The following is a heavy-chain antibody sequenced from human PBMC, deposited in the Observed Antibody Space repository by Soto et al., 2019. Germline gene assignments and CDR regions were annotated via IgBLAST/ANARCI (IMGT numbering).Heavy chain of an antibody. Sequence: ASVKVSCKASGFTFTSSAVQWVRQARGQRLEWIGWIVVGSGNTNYAQKFQERVTITRDMSTSTAYMELSSLRSEDTAVYYCAAAAPLYSNYDYYYGMDVWGQGTTVTVYS. D-gene: IGHD4-4*01. V-gene: IGHV1-58*01. CDR2: IVVGSGNT. J-gene: IGHJ6*02. CDR1: GFTFTSSA. CDR3: AAAAPLYSNYDYYYGMDV.